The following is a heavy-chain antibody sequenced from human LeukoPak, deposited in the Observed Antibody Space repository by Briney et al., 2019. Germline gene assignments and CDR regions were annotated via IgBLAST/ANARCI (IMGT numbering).Heavy chain of an antibody. CDR3: ARDEDAF. CDR1: GFTFSRFG. CDR2: ISSDSSTI. V-gene: IGHV3-48*02. J-gene: IGHJ4*02. Sequence: GGSLRLSCAASGFTFSRFGMNWVRQAPGKGLEWVSYISSDSSTIFYADSVKGRFTISRDNVKNSLFLQLNSLRDEDTAVYYCARDEDAFGGQGTLVTVSS.